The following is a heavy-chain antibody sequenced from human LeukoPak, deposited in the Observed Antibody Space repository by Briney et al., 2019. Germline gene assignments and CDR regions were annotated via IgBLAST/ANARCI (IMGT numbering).Heavy chain of an antibody. CDR3: AKDQWSSGSLDAFNI. V-gene: IGHV3-23*01. Sequence: PGGSLRLSCAASGFTFSSYAMSWVRQAPGKGLEWVSTFSGSGGSTYYADSVKGRFSISRDNSKNTLYLQMNSLRAEDTAVYYCAKDQWSSGSLDAFNIWGQGTMVTVSS. J-gene: IGHJ3*02. D-gene: IGHD3-22*01. CDR2: FSGSGGST. CDR1: GFTFSSYA.